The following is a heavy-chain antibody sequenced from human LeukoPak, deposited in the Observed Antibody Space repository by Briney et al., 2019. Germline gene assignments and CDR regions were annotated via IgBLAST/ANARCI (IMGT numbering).Heavy chain of an antibody. J-gene: IGHJ4*02. Sequence: ASVKVSCKASGYTFTRYEINWVRQATGKGLEGMGRMNPNSGNTGYAQKFQGRVTITRNTSISTAYMELSSLRSEDTAVYSCARDRYCTNGVCYRGFDYWGQGALVTVSS. D-gene: IGHD2-8*01. CDR2: MNPNSGNT. CDR3: ARDRYCTNGVCYRGFDY. V-gene: IGHV1-8*03. CDR1: GYTFTRYE.